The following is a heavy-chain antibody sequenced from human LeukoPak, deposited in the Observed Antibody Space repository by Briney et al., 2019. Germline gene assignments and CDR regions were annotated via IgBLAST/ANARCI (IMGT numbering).Heavy chain of an antibody. CDR1: GFSFSSYF. J-gene: IGHJ3*02. D-gene: IGHD3-22*01. V-gene: IGHV3-23*01. CDR2: ISGSGGIT. CDR3: ASDGSSGYYDAFDI. Sequence: GGSLRLSCVASGFSFSSYFMSWVRPAPGKGLEWVSAISGSGGITYYADSVKGRFTISRDNSKNTLYLQMNSLRAEDTAVYYCASDGSSGYYDAFDIWGQGTMVTVSS.